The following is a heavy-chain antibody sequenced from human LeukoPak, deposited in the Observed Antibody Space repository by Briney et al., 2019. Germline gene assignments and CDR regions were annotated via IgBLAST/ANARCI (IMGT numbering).Heavy chain of an antibody. V-gene: IGHV3-21*01. D-gene: IGHD6-19*01. CDR2: IGSVTTYI. CDR1: GFTFSDYT. J-gene: IGHJ4*02. Sequence: GSLTLSCAASGFTFSDYTMNWVRQAPGKGLEWVSSIGSVTTYIYYGASVKGRFTISREQAKKSLSLQMNRLRAEDTAVYYCARAIAVAGPYYFDYWGQGTLVTVSS. CDR3: ARAIAVAGPYYFDY.